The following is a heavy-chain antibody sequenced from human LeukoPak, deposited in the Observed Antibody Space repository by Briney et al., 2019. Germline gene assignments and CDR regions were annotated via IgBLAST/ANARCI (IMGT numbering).Heavy chain of an antibody. CDR3: AKQLGYCSDGSCYFPY. Sequence: GGSLRLSCAASGFTVSSNYMNWVRQAPGKGLEWVSAISNNGGYTYYADSVQGRFTISRDNSKSTLCLQMNSLRAEDTAVYYCAKQLGYCSDGSCYFPYWGQGTLVTVSS. J-gene: IGHJ4*02. V-gene: IGHV3-23*01. CDR2: ISNNGGYT. D-gene: IGHD2-15*01. CDR1: GFTVSSNY.